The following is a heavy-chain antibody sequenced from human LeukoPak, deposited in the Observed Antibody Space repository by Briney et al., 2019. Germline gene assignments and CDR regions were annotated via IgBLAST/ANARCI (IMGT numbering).Heavy chain of an antibody. CDR2: INPNSGGT. CDR3: ARDRGTTNAFDI. V-gene: IGHV1-2*06. D-gene: IGHD2/OR15-2a*01. J-gene: IGHJ3*02. Sequence: ASVKVSCKASGYTFTCYYMHWVRQAPGQGLEWMGRINPNSGGTNNAQKFQGRVTMTRDTSISSAYMELSRLRSDDTAVYYCARDRGTTNAFDIWGQGTMVTVSS. CDR1: GYTFTCYY.